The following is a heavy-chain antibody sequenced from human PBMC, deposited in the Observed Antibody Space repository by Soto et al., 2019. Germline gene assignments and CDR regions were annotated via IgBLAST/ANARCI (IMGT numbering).Heavy chain of an antibody. V-gene: IGHV3-15*07. D-gene: IGHD2-15*01. CDR3: TTTWELLLYFDN. J-gene: IGHJ4*02. Sequence: GGSLRLSCVVSGLTLGDVWVNWVRQAPGKGLEWVGRIKSITAGGTTDYAAPVKGRFTISRDDSKNTLYLQMNSLKIEDTAVYYCTTTWELLLYFDNWGQGTLVTVSS. CDR1: GLTLGDVW. CDR2: IKSITAGGTT.